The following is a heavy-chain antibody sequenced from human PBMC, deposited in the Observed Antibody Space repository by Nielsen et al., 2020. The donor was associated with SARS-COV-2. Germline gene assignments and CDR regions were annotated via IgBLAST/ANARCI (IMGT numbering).Heavy chain of an antibody. J-gene: IGHJ4*02. CDR3: ARLNGDYAVGYYFDY. CDR2: IYHSGST. Sequence: SCAVSGGSISSGGYSWSWIRQPPGKGLEWIGYIYHSGSTYYNPSLKSRVTISVDTSKNQFSLKLSSVTAADTAVYYCARLNGDYAVGYYFDYWGQGTLVTVSS. CDR1: GGSISSGGYS. V-gene: IGHV4-30-2*01. D-gene: IGHD4-17*01.